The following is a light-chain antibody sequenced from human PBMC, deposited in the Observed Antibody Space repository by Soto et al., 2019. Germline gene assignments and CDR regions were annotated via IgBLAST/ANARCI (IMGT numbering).Light chain of an antibody. V-gene: IGLV2-14*01. Sequence: QAASLSGSPGQSITISCTGTSSDVGGYNYVSWYQQHPGKAPKLLIYEVINRSSGVSNRFSGSKSGNTASLTISGLQAEDEADYYCTSYTSSNSLAVFGGGTKLTVL. CDR2: EVI. J-gene: IGLJ3*02. CDR1: SSDVGGYNY. CDR3: TSYTSSNSLAV.